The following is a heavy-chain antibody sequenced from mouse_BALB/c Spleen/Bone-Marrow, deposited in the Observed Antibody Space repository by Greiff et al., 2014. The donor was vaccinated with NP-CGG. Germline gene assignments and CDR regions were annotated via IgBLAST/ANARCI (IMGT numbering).Heavy chain of an antibody. Sequence: EVQRVESGGGLVQPGGSRKLSCAASGFTFSSFGMHWVRQAPEKGLEWVAYISSGSSTIYYADTVKGRFTISRDNPKNTLFLQMTSLRSGDTAMYYCARGGNYAWFAYWGQGTLVTVSA. V-gene: IGHV5-17*02. CDR2: ISSGSSTI. J-gene: IGHJ3*01. CDR1: GFTFSSFG. CDR3: ARGGNYAWFAY. D-gene: IGHD2-1*01.